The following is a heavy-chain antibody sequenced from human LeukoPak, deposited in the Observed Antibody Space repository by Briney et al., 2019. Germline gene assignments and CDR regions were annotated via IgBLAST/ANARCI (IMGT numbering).Heavy chain of an antibody. J-gene: IGHJ4*02. D-gene: IGHD6-19*01. Sequence: GPSLSHYHPDPGYSVSRNYKNWDRHDPGKRHQWATAIYTGGSTYYAECVKSGFTISRDNSKNTLYLQMHSLTAENTALYYFARDKLGSGYSSDFDYWGQGTLVTVSS. CDR1: GYSVSRNY. CDR2: IYTGGST. CDR3: ARDKLGSGYSSDFDY. V-gene: IGHV3-53*05.